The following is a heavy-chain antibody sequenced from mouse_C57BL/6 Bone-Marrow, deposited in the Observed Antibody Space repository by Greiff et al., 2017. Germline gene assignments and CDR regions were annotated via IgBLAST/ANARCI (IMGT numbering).Heavy chain of an antibody. D-gene: IGHD1-1*01. Sequence: VQLQQSGAELVRPGTSVKVSCKASGYAFTEYLIEWVKQRPGQGLEWIGVINPGSGGTNYNEKFKGKATLTADKSSSTAYMQLSSLTSEDSAVYFCARRERLLLSYFDVWGTGTTVTVSA. CDR3: ARRERLLLSYFDV. CDR2: INPGSGGT. J-gene: IGHJ1*03. V-gene: IGHV1-54*01. CDR1: GYAFTEYL.